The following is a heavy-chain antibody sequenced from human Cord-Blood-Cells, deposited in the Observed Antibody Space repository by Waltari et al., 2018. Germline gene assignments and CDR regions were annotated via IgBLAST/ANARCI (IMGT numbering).Heavy chain of an antibody. D-gene: IGHD4-17*01. CDR2: IYHSGRT. Sequence: QVQLQESGPGLVKPSETLSLTCTVSGYSISSGYYWGWIRQPPGKGLEWIGSIYHSGRTYYNPSLKRRVTISVDTSKNQFSLKRSSVTAADTAVYYCAREDQLRGFDLWGRGTLVTVSS. CDR3: AREDQLRGFDL. J-gene: IGHJ2*01. CDR1: GYSISSGYY. V-gene: IGHV4-38-2*02.